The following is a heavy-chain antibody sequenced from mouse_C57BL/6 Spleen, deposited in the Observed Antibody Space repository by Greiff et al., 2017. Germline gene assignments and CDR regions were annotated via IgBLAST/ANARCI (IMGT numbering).Heavy chain of an antibody. CDR1: GFTFSSYA. CDR3: ARDRVLNWEPYFDY. D-gene: IGHD4-1*01. CDR2: ISDGGSYT. J-gene: IGHJ2*01. Sequence: EVKLMESGGGLVKPGGSLKLSCAASGFTFSSYAMSWVRQTPEKRLEWVATISDGGSYTYYPDNVKGRFTISRDNAKNNLYLQMSHLKSEDTAMYYCARDRVLNWEPYFDYWGQGTTLTVSS. V-gene: IGHV5-4*01.